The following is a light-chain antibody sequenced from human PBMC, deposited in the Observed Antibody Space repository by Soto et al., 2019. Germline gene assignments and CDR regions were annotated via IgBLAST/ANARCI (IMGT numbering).Light chain of an antibody. J-gene: IGKJ1*01. CDR1: QSVLYSSNNKNY. CDR3: QQYYSTPW. CDR2: WAS. Sequence: DIVMTQSPDSLAVSLGERATINCKSSQSVLYSSNNKNYLAWYQQKPGQPPKLLIYWASTRESGVPDRFSGSGSGTDFTLTISSLKAEDVAVYYCQQYYSTPWFGQGTKVEIK. V-gene: IGKV4-1*01.